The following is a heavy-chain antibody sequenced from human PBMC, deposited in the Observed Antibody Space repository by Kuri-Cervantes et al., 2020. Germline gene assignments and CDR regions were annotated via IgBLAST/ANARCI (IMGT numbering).Heavy chain of an antibody. D-gene: IGHD3-10*01. CDR3: AKFWDYYGSGSYYSSQYGMDV. Sequence: GGSLRLSCAASGFTFDDYAMHWVRQAPGKGLEWVSGISWNSGSIGYADSVKGRFTISRDNSKNTLYLRMNSLTAEDTAIYYCAKFWDYYGSGSYYSSQYGMDVWGQGTTVTVSS. CDR2: ISWNSGSI. J-gene: IGHJ6*02. CDR1: GFTFDDYA. V-gene: IGHV3-9*01.